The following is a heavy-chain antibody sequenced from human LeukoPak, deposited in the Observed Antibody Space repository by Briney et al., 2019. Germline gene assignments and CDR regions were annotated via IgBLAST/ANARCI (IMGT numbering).Heavy chain of an antibody. CDR1: GFAFDDFA. CDR2: IRRRTYGGAA. Sequence: PGGSLRLSCTTSGFAFDDFAMSWVRQPAGKGLEWVGFIRRRTYGGAAEYAASVKGRFIISRDDSKGIAYLQMNSLKTEDTAVYYCSRNGLVDFDYWGHGYRVIVSP. CDR3: SRNGLVDFDY. V-gene: IGHV3-49*04. J-gene: IGHJ4*01.